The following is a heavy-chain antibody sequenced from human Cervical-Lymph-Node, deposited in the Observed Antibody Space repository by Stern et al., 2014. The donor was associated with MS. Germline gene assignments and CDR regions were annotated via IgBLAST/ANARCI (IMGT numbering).Heavy chain of an antibody. Sequence: QLEESGAEVKKTGSSVRVSCRASGYTLTYRYLHWVRQAPGKAPEWMGWIIPYNGITGYAQKFQARLTMTRAPSIDPIYMELRGLRSEDTAMYYCVRSALDGEQHSFAVWGQGTMVTVSS. CDR1: GYTLTYRY. V-gene: IGHV1-45*02. J-gene: IGHJ3*01. D-gene: IGHD4-17*01. CDR2: IIPYNGIT. CDR3: VRSALDGEQHSFAV.